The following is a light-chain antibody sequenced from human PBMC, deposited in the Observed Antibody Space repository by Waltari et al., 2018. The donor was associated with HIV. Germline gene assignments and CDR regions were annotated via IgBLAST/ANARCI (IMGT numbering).Light chain of an antibody. Sequence: SYELTQPPSVSVSPGQTARITCSGDALPKKYASWYQQKSGQAPVLVIYVDTKRPSGIPERFSGSSSGTRATLTIRGAQVEDEADYYCYSTDSSGNHRVFGGGTKLTVL. J-gene: IGLJ3*02. V-gene: IGLV3-10*01. CDR3: YSTDSSGNHRV. CDR1: ALPKKY. CDR2: VDT.